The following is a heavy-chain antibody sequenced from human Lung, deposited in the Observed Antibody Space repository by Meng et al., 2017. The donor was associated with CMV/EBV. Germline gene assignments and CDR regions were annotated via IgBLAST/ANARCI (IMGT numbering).Heavy chain of an antibody. J-gene: IGHJ4*02. CDR3: ARVRTAMAYYFDY. CDR2: ISSSGSTI. V-gene: IGHV3-11*01. CDR1: GFTFSDYY. Sequence: GESXKISXAASGFTFSDYYMSWIRQAPGKGLEWVSYISSSGSTIYYADSVKGRFTISRDNTKNSLYLQMNSLRAEDTAVYYCARVRTAMAYYFDYWGQGTLVTVSS. D-gene: IGHD5-18*01.